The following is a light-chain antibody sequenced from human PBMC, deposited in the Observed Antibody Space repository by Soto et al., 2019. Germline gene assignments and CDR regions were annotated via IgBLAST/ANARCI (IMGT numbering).Light chain of an antibody. CDR1: QSVGYW. Sequence: DIQMTQSPSTLSASVGDRVTITCRASQSVGYWLAWYQQKPGRAPNLLIYKASTLESGVPSRFSGTGSGTEFTLTISSLQPDDFATYYFQQYNAFPWTFGQGTKVEIK. J-gene: IGKJ1*01. V-gene: IGKV1-5*03. CDR3: QQYNAFPWT. CDR2: KAS.